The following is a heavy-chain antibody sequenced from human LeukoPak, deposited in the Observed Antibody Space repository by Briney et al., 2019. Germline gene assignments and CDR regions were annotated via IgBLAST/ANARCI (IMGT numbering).Heavy chain of an antibody. CDR3: ARSLMTLSDAFDI. Sequence: PSETLSLTCTVSGGPISSSSYYWGWIRQPPGKGLEWIGSIYYSGSTYYNPSLKSRVTISVDTSKNQFSLKLSSVTAADTAVYHCARSLMTLSDAFDIWGQGTMVTVSS. V-gene: IGHV4-39*01. D-gene: IGHD2/OR15-2a*01. CDR1: GGPISSSSYY. J-gene: IGHJ3*02. CDR2: IYYSGST.